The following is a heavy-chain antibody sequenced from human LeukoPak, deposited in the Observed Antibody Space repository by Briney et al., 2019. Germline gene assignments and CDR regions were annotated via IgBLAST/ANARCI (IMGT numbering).Heavy chain of an antibody. CDR2: IYSGGST. J-gene: IGHJ5*02. CDR3: ARDKGLYSGSYSWFDP. CDR1: GFTVSNNY. Sequence: GGSLRLSCAASGFTVSNNYMTWVRQAPGKGLEWVSVIYSGGSTDYADSVKGRFTISGDNSKNTVYLQMNSLRAEDTAVYYCARDKGLYSGSYSWFDPWGQGTLVTVSS. V-gene: IGHV3-53*01. D-gene: IGHD1-26*01.